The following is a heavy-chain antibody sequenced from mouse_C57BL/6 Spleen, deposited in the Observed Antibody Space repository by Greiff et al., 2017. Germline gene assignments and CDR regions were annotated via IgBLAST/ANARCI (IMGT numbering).Heavy chain of an antibody. CDR1: GYAFSSSW. D-gene: IGHD1-1*01. Sequence: QVQLQQSGPELVKPGASVKISCKASGYAFSSSWMNWVKQRPGKGLEWIGRIYPGDGDTNYNGKFKGKATLTADKSSSTAYMQLSSLTSEDSAVYFCARVITTVVATWDYAMDYWGQGTSVTVSS. J-gene: IGHJ4*01. CDR3: ARVITTVVATWDYAMDY. V-gene: IGHV1-82*01. CDR2: IYPGDGDT.